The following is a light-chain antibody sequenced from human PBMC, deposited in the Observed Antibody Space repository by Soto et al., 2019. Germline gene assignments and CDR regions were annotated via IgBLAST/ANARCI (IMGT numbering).Light chain of an antibody. V-gene: IGLV1-44*01. J-gene: IGLJ3*02. CDR2: SNN. CDR3: AAWDDSLNGSNWV. Sequence: QSVLTQPPSSSGTPGQRVTISCSGSSSNIGSNTVNWYHQLPGTAPKLIIYSNNQRPSGVPDRFSGSKSGTSASLAISGLQSEDEADYYCAAWDDSLNGSNWVFGGGTKLTVL. CDR1: SSNIGSNT.